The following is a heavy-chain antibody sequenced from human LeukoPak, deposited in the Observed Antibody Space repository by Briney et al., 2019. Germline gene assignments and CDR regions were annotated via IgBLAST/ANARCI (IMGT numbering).Heavy chain of an antibody. V-gene: IGHV5-51*01. CDR3: ARLVRFWNYTYTGYYFDY. CDR2: IYPGDSDT. D-gene: IGHD3-16*01. CDR1: GYRFTTYW. Sequence: GESLKISSKGSGYRFTTYWIAWVRQMPGKGLEWMGIIYPGDSDTKYSPSFQGQVTISADKSNNTAYLQWSSLKASDTAMYYCARLVRFWNYTYTGYYFDYWGQGSLVTVSS. J-gene: IGHJ4*02.